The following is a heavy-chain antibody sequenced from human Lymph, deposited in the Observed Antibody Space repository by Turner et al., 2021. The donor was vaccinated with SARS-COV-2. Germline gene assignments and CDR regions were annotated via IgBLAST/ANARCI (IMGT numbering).Heavy chain of an antibody. CDR3: ARDLGTYGMDV. Sequence: EVQLMETGGGLIQPGGSLRLSCAASGIIVSRNYMNWVRQVPGKGLEWVSVIYSGGTTYYADSVKGRFTISRDNSKNTLYLQMNSLRVEDTAVYYCARDLGTYGMDVWGQGTTVTVSS. CDR2: IYSGGTT. D-gene: IGHD6-13*01. V-gene: IGHV3-53*02. CDR1: GIIVSRNY. J-gene: IGHJ6*02.